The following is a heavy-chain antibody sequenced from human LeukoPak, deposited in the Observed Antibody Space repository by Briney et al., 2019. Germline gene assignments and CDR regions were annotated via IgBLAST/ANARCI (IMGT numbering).Heavy chain of an antibody. D-gene: IGHD3-22*01. V-gene: IGHV3-23*01. J-gene: IGHJ4*02. CDR2: ISGSGGTT. CDR1: GFTFSSYG. Sequence: GGSLRLSCAASGFTFSSYGISWVRQAPGKGLEWVSAISGSGGTTYYADPVKGRFTISRDNSKNTLYLQMNSLRAEDTAVYYCAKGHYDGTGYYYFDYWAREPWSPSPQ. CDR3: AKGHYDGTGYYYFDY.